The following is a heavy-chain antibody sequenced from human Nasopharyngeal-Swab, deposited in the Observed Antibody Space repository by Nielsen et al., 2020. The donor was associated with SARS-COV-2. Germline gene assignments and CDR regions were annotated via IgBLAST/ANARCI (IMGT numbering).Heavy chain of an antibody. CDR1: GGTFKNYA. Sequence: ASVKVSCKVSGGTFKNYAISWVRQAPGQGLEWMGWVSTINGDTNYAQRFQGRVTMTTDTSTSTAYMELRSLRSDDTAVYYCARGKRLHPWGQGTLVTVSS. CDR2: VSTINGDT. CDR3: ARGKRLHP. V-gene: IGHV1-18*01. D-gene: IGHD5-12*01. J-gene: IGHJ5*02.